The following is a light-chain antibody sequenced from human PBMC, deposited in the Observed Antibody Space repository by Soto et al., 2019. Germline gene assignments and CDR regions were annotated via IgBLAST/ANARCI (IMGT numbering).Light chain of an antibody. CDR3: AAWDDSLNDVI. CDR2: SSN. J-gene: IGLJ2*01. V-gene: IGLV1-44*01. CDR1: SSNIGSNP. Sequence: QSVLTQPPSASGTPGQRVTISCSGSSSNIGSNPVNWYQQFPGTAPKLLIYSSNQRPSGVPDRFSASKSGTSASLAISGLQSEDEAGYFCAAWDDSLNDVIFGGGTQLTVL.